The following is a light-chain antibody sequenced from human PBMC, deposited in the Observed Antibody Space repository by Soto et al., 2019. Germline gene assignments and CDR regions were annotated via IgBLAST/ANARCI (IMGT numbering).Light chain of an antibody. CDR2: LAS. CDR1: QSVSNRN. V-gene: IGKV3-20*01. Sequence: EIVLTQSPGTLSLSPGERATLSCRATQSVSNRNLAWYQQKPGQAPRLLIYLASTRATGIPDRFSGSGSGADVTRTTRSREPEEFAVDYCQQQANSPPDTFGQGTKLE. J-gene: IGKJ2*01. CDR3: QQQANSPPDT.